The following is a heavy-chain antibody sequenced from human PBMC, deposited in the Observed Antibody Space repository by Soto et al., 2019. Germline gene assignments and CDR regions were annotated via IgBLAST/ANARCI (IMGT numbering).Heavy chain of an antibody. Sequence: QTLSLTGVISGDSVSSNSPAWNWIRQSPSRGLEWLGRTYYRSKWYNDYAVSVKSRITINPDTSKNQFSLQLNSVTPEDTAVYYCARDLRAAGTIWFDPWGQGTLVTVSS. D-gene: IGHD6-13*01. CDR3: ARDLRAAGTIWFDP. V-gene: IGHV6-1*01. CDR1: GDSVSSNSPA. J-gene: IGHJ5*02. CDR2: TYYRSKWYN.